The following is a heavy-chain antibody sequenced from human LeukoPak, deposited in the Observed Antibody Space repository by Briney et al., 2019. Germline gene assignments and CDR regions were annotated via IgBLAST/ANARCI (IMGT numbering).Heavy chain of an antibody. D-gene: IGHD5-12*01. CDR3: AKGGSSGGYAPGSLDY. CDR2: ISGSGGST. J-gene: IGHJ4*02. CDR1: GFTFSSYA. V-gene: IGHV3-23*01. Sequence: GGSLRLSCAASGFTFSSYAISWVRQAPGKGLEWVSAISGSGGSTYYADSVKGRFTISRDNSKNTLYLQMNSLRAEDTAVYYCAKGGSSGGYAPGSLDYWGQGTLVTVSS.